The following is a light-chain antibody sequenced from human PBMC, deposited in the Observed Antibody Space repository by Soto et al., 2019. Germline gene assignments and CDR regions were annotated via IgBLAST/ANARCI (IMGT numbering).Light chain of an antibody. J-gene: IGKJ5*01. CDR2: STS. Sequence: DIQMTQSPSSLSASVGDRVTITCRASQSIAGYLSWYQQRPGKAPKFPIYSTSNLQRGVPSRFSGSGSGTDFSLTINGLQPEDFATYFCQQSFSVPITFGQGTRREIK. CDR3: QQSFSVPIT. CDR1: QSIAGY. V-gene: IGKV1-39*01.